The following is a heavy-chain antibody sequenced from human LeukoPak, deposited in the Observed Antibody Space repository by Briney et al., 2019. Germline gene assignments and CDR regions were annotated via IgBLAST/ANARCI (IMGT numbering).Heavy chain of an antibody. CDR1: GGSINSNSFY. CDR2: VYYSGST. CDR3: TRRVYRGCNDC. J-gene: IGHJ4*02. V-gene: IGHV4-39*01. Sequence: KPSGTLSLTCTVPGGSINSNSFYWTWIRQSPGKGLEWIGSVYYSGSTYYNPSLKSRVAISLDTSKKQFSLNLSSATAADAAIYYCTRRVYRGCNDCWGQGTLVTVSS. D-gene: IGHD6-19*01.